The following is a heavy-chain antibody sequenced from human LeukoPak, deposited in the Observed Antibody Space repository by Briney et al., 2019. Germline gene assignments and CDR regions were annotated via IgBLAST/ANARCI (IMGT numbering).Heavy chain of an antibody. CDR2: IYYSGST. J-gene: IGHJ4*02. CDR1: GGSISSYY. V-gene: IGHV4-59*12. Sequence: PSETLSLTCTVSGGSISSYYLSWIRQPPGKGLEWIGYIYYSGSTNYNPSLKSRVTISIDTSKNQFSLKLSSVTAADTAVYYCAREVRGVISYYFDYWGQGTLVTVSS. CDR3: AREVRGVISYYFDY. D-gene: IGHD3-10*01.